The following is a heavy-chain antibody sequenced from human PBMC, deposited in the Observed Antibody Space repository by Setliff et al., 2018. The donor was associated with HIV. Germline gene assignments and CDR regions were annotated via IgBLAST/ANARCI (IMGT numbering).Heavy chain of an antibody. CDR2: INHRGDT. Sequence: SETLSLTCAVYGGSFSGYYWTWIRQPPGKGLEWIGEINHRGDTNYNPSLKSRVTMSVDMSKNQFSLKLTSVTASDTAVYYCARAAAGNTGPFDLWGQGSPVTVSS. J-gene: IGHJ4*02. CDR3: ARAAAGNTGPFDL. V-gene: IGHV4-34*01. D-gene: IGHD4-17*01. CDR1: GGSFSGYY.